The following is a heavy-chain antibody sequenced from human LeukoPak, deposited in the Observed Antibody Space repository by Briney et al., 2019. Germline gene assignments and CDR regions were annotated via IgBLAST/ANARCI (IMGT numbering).Heavy chain of an antibody. V-gene: IGHV4-31*03. D-gene: IGHD3-16*01. Sequence: SKTLSLTCTVSSGSISTGGFYWSWIRQHPGKGLEWIGYISYIGSTYYNPSLKSRVTISVDTSKNQFSLKVSSVTAADTAVYYCARVPGAYYFDYWGQGTLVTVSS. CDR2: ISYIGST. CDR1: SGSISTGGFY. J-gene: IGHJ4*02. CDR3: ARVPGAYYFDY.